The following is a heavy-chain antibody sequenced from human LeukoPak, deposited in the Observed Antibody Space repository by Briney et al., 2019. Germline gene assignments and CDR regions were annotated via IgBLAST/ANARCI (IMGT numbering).Heavy chain of an antibody. D-gene: IGHD3-9*01. CDR2: INPSGGGT. J-gene: IGHJ5*02. CDR3: ARFLLGGDYDILTGTTTEFDP. CDR1: GYTFTNYY. Sequence: EASVKVSCKASGYTFTNYYMHWVRQAPGQGLEWMGIINPSGGGTSYAQKFQGRLTMTRDTSTTTVYMELSSLRSEDTAVYYCARFLLGGDYDILTGTTTEFDPWGQGTLVTVSS. V-gene: IGHV1-46*01.